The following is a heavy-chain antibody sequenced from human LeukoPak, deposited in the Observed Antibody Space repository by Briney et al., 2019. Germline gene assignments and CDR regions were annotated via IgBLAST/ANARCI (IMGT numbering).Heavy chain of an antibody. CDR3: ARDTNTAMDY. Sequence: SETLSLTCTVPGGSISSYYWSWIRQPPGKGLEWIGYIYYSGSTNYNPSLKSRVTISVDTSKNQFSLKLSSVTAADTAVYYCARDTNTAMDYWGQGTLVTVSS. CDR2: IYYSGST. V-gene: IGHV4-59*01. J-gene: IGHJ4*02. D-gene: IGHD5-18*01. CDR1: GGSISSYY.